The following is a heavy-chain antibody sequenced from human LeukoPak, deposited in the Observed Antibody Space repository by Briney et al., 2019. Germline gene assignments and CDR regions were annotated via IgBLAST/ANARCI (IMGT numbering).Heavy chain of an antibody. D-gene: IGHD3-10*01. J-gene: IGHJ5*02. CDR3: ARDGGYYGSGSYYSRSNWFDP. Sequence: SETLSLTCTVSGGSIDIYYWSWVRQPAGKGLEWIGRIYTSGSTNYNPSLKTRVTMSVDTSKNQFSLKLSSVTAADTAVYYCARDGGYYGSGSYYSRSNWFDPWGQGTLVTVSS. CDR2: IYTSGST. V-gene: IGHV4-4*07. CDR1: GGSIDIYY.